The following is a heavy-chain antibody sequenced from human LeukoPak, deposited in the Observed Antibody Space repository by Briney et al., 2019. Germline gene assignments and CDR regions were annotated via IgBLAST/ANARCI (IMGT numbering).Heavy chain of an antibody. CDR1: GFTFSSYA. CDR2: ISGSGGGT. V-gene: IGHV3-23*01. CDR3: AKWLLPKVPSYFDY. J-gene: IGHJ4*02. Sequence: QTGGSLRLSCAAPGFTFSSYAMSWVRQAPGKGLEWVSAISGSGGGTYYADSVKGRFTISRDNSKNTLYLQMNSLRAEDTAVYYCAKWLLPKVPSYFDYWGQGTLVTVSS. D-gene: IGHD3-22*01.